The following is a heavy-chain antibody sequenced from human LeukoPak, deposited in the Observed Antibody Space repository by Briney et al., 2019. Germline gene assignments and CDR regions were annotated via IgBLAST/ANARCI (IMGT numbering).Heavy chain of an antibody. V-gene: IGHV4-59*08. CDR3: ARGLGDYTN. CDR1: GGSISSYY. J-gene: IGHJ4*02. D-gene: IGHD4-17*01. Sequence: SETLSLTCTVSGGSISSYYWSWIRQPPGKGLEWIGYIYYSGSTNYNPSLKSRVTISVDTSKNQFSLKLSSVTAADTAVYYCARGLGDYTNWGQGTLVTVSS. CDR2: IYYSGST.